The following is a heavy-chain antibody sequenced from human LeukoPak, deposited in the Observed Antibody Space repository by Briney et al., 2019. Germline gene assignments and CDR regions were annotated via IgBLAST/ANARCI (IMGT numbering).Heavy chain of an antibody. CDR1: GESFSGYY. Sequence: SETLSLTCAVYGESFSGYYWSWIRQPPGKGLEWIGEINHSGSINYNPSLKSRVTVSVDTSKNQFSLKLSSVTAADTAVYYCASSYYYGSGSYRPFYFDYWGQGTLVTVSS. CDR3: ASSYYYGSGSYRPFYFDY. V-gene: IGHV4-34*01. CDR2: INHSGSI. D-gene: IGHD3-10*01. J-gene: IGHJ4*02.